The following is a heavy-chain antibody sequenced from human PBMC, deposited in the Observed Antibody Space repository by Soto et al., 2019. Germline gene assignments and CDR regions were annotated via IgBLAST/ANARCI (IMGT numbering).Heavy chain of an antibody. CDR3: AKGSLMFYNDFWSEYGRVFGY. J-gene: IGHJ4*02. CDR2: ISGSGGST. D-gene: IGHD3-3*01. V-gene: IGHV3-23*01. CDR1: GFTFSSYA. Sequence: GGSLRLSCAASGFTFSSYAMSWVRQAPGKGLEWVSAISGSGGSTYYADSVKGRFTISRDNSKKTLYLQINSLRAEDTAVYYCAKGSLMFYNDFWSEYGRVFGYWGQGTLVTVSS.